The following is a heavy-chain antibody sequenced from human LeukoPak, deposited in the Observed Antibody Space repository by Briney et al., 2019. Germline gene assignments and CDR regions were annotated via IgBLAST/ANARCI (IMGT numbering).Heavy chain of an antibody. J-gene: IGHJ4*02. CDR3: ARKGSHGWFTVTTSYFDY. Sequence: GASVKVSCKASGYTFTGYYMHWVRQAPGQGLEWMGWINPNSGGTNYAQKFQGRVTMTRDTSISTAYMELSRLRSDDTAVYYCARKGSHGWFTVTTSYFDYWGQGTLVTVSS. CDR1: GYTFTGYY. CDR2: INPNSGGT. D-gene: IGHD4-11*01. V-gene: IGHV1-2*02.